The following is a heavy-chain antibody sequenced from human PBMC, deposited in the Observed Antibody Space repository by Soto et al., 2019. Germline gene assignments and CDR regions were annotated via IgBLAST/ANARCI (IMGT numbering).Heavy chain of an antibody. CDR2: IYYSGST. Sequence: SETLSVTCTVAGGSISSSSYYWGWIRQPPGKGLEWIGSIYYSGSTYYNPSLKSRVTISVDTSKNQFSLKLSSVTAADTAVYYCARHGGLWFGELLPSYYYYGMDVWGQGTTVTVSS. V-gene: IGHV4-39*01. CDR1: GGSISSSSYY. D-gene: IGHD3-10*01. J-gene: IGHJ6*02. CDR3: ARHGGLWFGELLPSYYYYGMDV.